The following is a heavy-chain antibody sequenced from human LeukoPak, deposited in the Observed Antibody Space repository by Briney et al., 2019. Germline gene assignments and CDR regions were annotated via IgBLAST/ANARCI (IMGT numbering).Heavy chain of an antibody. V-gene: IGHV1-46*01. CDR1: GYTFTSYY. Sequence: ASVKVSCKASGYTFTSYYMHWVRQAPGQGLEWMGIINPSGGSTSYAQKFQGRVTMTRDMSTSTVYMELSSLRSEDTAVYYCARDLDPTHAMVRGNYYMDVWGQGTLVTVSS. CDR2: INPSGGST. J-gene: IGHJ4*02. CDR3: ARDLDPTHAMVRGNYYMDV. D-gene: IGHD3-10*01.